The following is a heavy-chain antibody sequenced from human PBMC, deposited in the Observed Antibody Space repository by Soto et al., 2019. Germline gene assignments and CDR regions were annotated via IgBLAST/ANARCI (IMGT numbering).Heavy chain of an antibody. Sequence: EVQLVESGGGLVQPGGSLRLSCAASGFTVSSKYMSWVRQAPGKGLAWVSLIQSGGPTYYADSVKGRFTISRDTSENTVHLQTDSLRAEDTAVYYCARDDVLCDGGRCYGVPLDVWGKGTKVTVSS. CDR3: ARDDVLCDGGRCYGVPLDV. J-gene: IGHJ6*04. CDR1: GFTVSSKY. CDR2: IQSGGPT. D-gene: IGHD2-15*01. V-gene: IGHV3-66*01.